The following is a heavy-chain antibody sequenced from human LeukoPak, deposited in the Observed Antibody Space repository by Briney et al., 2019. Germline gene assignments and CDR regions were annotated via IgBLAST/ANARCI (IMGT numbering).Heavy chain of an antibody. CDR3: ARWSGSVTARNYYYYMDV. D-gene: IGHD6-6*01. Sequence: GASVKVSCKASGYTFTGYYMHWVRQAPGQGLEWMGWINPNSGGTNYAQKFQGWVTMTRDTSISTAYMELSRLRSDDTAVYYCARWSGSVTARNYYYYMDVWGEGTTVTVSS. J-gene: IGHJ6*03. V-gene: IGHV1-2*04. CDR1: GYTFTGYY. CDR2: INPNSGGT.